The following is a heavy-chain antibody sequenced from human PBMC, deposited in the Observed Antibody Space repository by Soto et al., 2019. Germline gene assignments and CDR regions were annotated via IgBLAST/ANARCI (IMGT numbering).Heavy chain of an antibody. CDR2: IKQDGSEK. J-gene: IGHJ6*02. CDR3: ARDLSSSWPYYYFGMDV. V-gene: IGHV3-7*01. D-gene: IGHD6-13*01. Sequence: GSLRLSCAASGFTFSSYWMSWVRQAPGKGLEWVANIKQDGSEKYYVDSVKGRFTISRDNAKNSLYLQMNSLRAEDTAVYYCARDLSSSWPYYYFGMDVWGQGTTVTVSS. CDR1: GFTFSSYW.